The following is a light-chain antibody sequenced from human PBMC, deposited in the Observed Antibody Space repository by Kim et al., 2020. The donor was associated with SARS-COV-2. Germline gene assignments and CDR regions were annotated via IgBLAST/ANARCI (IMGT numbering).Light chain of an antibody. CDR1: QSISSY. CDR3: QQSYSTPRGYT. V-gene: IGKV1-39*01. Sequence: SVGDRVTITCQASQSISSYLNWYQQKPGKAPKLLIYAASSLQSGVPSRFSGSGSGTDFTLTISSLQPEDFAIYYCQQSYSTPRGYTFGQGTKLEI. CDR2: AAS. J-gene: IGKJ2*01.